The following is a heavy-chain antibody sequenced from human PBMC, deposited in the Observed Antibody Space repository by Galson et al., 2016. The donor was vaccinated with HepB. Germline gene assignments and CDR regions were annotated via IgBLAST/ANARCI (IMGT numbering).Heavy chain of an antibody. D-gene: IGHD1-14*01. CDR2: ISYDGSNT. J-gene: IGHJ6*02. CDR3: AKGTRYYYYGMDV. V-gene: IGHV3-30*18. Sequence: SLRLSCAASGFSFSSYGMHWVRQAPGKGLEWVAIISYDGSNTYYADSVKGRFTISRDNSKNTVNLQMNSLRAEDTAVYYCAKGTRYYYYGMDVGGQGTTVTVSS. CDR1: GFSFSSYG.